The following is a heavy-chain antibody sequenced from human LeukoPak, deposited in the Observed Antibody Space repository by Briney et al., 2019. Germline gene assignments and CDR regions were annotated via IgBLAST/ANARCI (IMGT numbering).Heavy chain of an antibody. J-gene: IGHJ3*02. CDR3: ATPTGPYGEGAFDI. CDR1: RYTFTDYH. D-gene: IGHD4-17*01. Sequence: ASVKVSCKASRYTFTDYHMHWVRQAPGQGLEWMGWINPNSGGTNYAQKFQGRVTMTRDTSISTAYMELSRLRSDDTAVYYCATPTGPYGEGAFDIWGQGTMVTVSS. V-gene: IGHV1-2*02. CDR2: INPNSGGT.